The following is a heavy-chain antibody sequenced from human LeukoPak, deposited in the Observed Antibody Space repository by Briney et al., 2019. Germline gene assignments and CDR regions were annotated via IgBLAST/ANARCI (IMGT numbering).Heavy chain of an antibody. J-gene: IGHJ4*02. Sequence: GASVKVSCKASGGTFSSYAISWVRQAPGQGLEWMGRIIPILGIANYAQKFQGRVTITADKSTSTAYMELSSLRSDDMAVYYCARARAAAGTRAPFDYWGQGTLVTVSS. V-gene: IGHV1-69*04. CDR2: IIPILGIA. D-gene: IGHD6-13*01. CDR1: GGTFSSYA. CDR3: ARARAAAGTRAPFDY.